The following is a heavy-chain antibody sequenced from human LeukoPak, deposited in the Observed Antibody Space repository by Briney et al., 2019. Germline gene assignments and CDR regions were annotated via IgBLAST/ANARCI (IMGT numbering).Heavy chain of an antibody. CDR2: INPNSGGT. CDR3: GRGGGWAYCSSTSCLFLHY. CDR1: GYTFTGYY. J-gene: IGHJ4*02. V-gene: IGHV1-2*02. D-gene: IGHD2-2*01. Sequence: ASVKVSCKASGYTFTGYYMHWVRQAPGQGLEWMGWINPNSGGTNYAQKFQGRVTMTRDTSISTAYMEVSRLRSDDTAVYYCGRGGGWAYCSSTSCLFLHYWGQGTLVTVSS.